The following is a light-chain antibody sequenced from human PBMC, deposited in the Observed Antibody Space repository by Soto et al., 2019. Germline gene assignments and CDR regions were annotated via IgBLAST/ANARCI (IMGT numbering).Light chain of an antibody. CDR1: QSVNNNF. CDR2: GAS. CDR3: QQYGISPYT. V-gene: IGKV3-20*01. J-gene: IGKJ2*01. Sequence: EIVLTQSPGTLSLSPGERATLSCRASQSVNNNFLAWYQQKPGQAPRLLIYGASSRATGIPDSFSGSGSGTDFTLTISRLEPEDFAVYYCQQYGISPYTFGQGTKLDIK.